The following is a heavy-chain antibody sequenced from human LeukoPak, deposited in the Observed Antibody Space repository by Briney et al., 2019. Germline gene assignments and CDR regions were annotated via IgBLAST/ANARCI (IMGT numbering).Heavy chain of an antibody. Sequence: SETLSLTCAVYGGSLSGYYWSWIRQPPGKGLEWIGEINHSGSTNYNPSLKSRVTISVDTSKNQFSLKLSSVTAADTAVYYCARDFAWFDPWGQGTLVTVSS. D-gene: IGHD2/OR15-2a*01. CDR1: GGSLSGYY. CDR2: INHSGST. J-gene: IGHJ5*02. V-gene: IGHV4-34*01. CDR3: ARDFAWFDP.